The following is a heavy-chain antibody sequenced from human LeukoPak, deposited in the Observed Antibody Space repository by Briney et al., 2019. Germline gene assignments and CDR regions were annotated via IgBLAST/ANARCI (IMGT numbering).Heavy chain of an antibody. CDR1: GGSISSYY. CDR2: IYYSGST. Sequence: PLETLSLTRTVSGGSISSYYWSWIRQPPGKGLEWIGYIYYSGSTNYNPSLKSRVTISVDTSKNQFSLKLSSVTAADTAVYYCARPIAVAGFYWFDPWGQGTLVTVSS. CDR3: ARPIAVAGFYWFDP. D-gene: IGHD6-13*01. J-gene: IGHJ5*02. V-gene: IGHV4-59*01.